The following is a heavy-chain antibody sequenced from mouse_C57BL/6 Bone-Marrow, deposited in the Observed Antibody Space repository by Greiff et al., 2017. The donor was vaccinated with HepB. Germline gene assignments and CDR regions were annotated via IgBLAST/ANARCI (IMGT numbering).Heavy chain of an antibody. CDR3: ARSTYSNYVRYAMDY. CDR1: GYTFTSYG. J-gene: IGHJ4*01. D-gene: IGHD2-5*01. V-gene: IGHV1-81*01. CDR2: IYPRSGNT. Sequence: QVQLQQSGAELARPGASVKLSCKASGYTFTSYGISWVKQRTGQGLEWIGEIYPRSGNTYYNEKFKGKATLTADKSSSTAYLELRSLTSEDSAVYFCARSTYSNYVRYAMDYWGQGTSVTVSS.